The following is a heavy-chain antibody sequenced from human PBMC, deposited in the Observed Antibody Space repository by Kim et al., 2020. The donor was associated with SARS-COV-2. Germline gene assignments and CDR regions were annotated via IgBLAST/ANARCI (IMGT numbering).Heavy chain of an antibody. CDR1: GYSFTSYW. CDR2: IYPGDSDT. V-gene: IGHV5-51*01. CDR3: ARSDDIVVTRDAEYFQH. Sequence: GESLKISCKGSGYSFTSYWIGWVRQMPGKGLEWMGIIYPGDSDTRYSPSFQGQDTISADKSISTAYLQWSSLKASDTAMYYCARSDDIVVTRDAEYFQHWGQGTLVTVSS. J-gene: IGHJ1*01. D-gene: IGHD2-21*02.